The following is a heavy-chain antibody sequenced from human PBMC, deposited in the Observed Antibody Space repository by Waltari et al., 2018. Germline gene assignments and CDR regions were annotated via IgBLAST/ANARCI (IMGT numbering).Heavy chain of an antibody. V-gene: IGHV3-21*01. CDR3: APTAVTYDY. CDR2: ISTSTKYI. J-gene: IGHJ4*02. Sequence: EVKLVESGGGLVKPGGSLSLSCAGSGFTFSSYSLNWVRQAPGKGLEWVSCISTSTKYIRYADAVKGRFTISRDNAKNSLYLQMNNLRAEDTAVYYCAPTAVTYDYWGQGILVTVSS. D-gene: IGHD4-17*01. CDR1: GFTFSSYS.